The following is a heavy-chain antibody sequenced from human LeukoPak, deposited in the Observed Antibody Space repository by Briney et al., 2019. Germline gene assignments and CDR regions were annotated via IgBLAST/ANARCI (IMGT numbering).Heavy chain of an antibody. CDR3: ARGLGSPVGRNY. V-gene: IGHV1-18*01. CDR2: ISAYNGNT. D-gene: IGHD1-26*01. J-gene: IGHJ4*02. Sequence: ASVKVSCKASGYTFTSYGISWVRQAPGQGLEWMGWISAYNGNTNYAQKLQGRVTMTGNTSISTAYMELSSLRSEDTAMYYCARGLGSPVGRNYWGQGTLVTVSS. CDR1: GYTFTSYG.